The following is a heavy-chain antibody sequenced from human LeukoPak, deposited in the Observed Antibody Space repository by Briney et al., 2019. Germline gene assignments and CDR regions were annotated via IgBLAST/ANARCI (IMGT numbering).Heavy chain of an antibody. CDR3: ARAGYCSSTSCYNWFDP. D-gene: IGHD2-2*03. Sequence: ASVKVSCKASGYTFTSYGISWVRQAPGQGLEWMGWISAYNGNTNYAQKLQGRVTMTIDTSTSTAYMELKSLRSDDTAVYYCARAGYCSSTSCYNWFDPWGQGTLVTVSS. J-gene: IGHJ5*02. CDR1: GYTFTSYG. CDR2: ISAYNGNT. V-gene: IGHV1-18*01.